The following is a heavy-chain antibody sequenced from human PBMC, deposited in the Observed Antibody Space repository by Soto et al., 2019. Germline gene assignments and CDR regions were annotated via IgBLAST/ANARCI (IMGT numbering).Heavy chain of an antibody. V-gene: IGHV3-30*18. CDR1: GFTFSSYG. Sequence: QVQLVESGGGVVQPGRSLRLSCAASGFTFSSYGMHWVRQAPGKGLEWVAVISYDGSNKYYADSVKGRFTISRDNSKNTLYVQMNSLRAEDTAVYYCAKADSPYYYGMDVWGQGTTVTVSS. CDR3: AKADSPYYYGMDV. D-gene: IGHD3-22*01. CDR2: ISYDGSNK. J-gene: IGHJ6*02.